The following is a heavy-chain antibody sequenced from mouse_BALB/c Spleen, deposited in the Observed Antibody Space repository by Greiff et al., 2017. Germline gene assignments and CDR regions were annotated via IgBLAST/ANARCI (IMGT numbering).Heavy chain of an antibody. V-gene: IGHV1S81*02. CDR1: GYTFTSYY. CDR2: INPSNGGT. CDR3: ARSPNGYYFDY. D-gene: IGHD2-2*01. Sequence: VQLQQSGAELVKPGASVKLSCKASGYTFTSYYMYWVKQRPGQGLEWIGEINPSNGGTNFNEKFKSKATLTVDKSSSTAYMQLSSLTSEDSAVYYCARSPNGYYFDYWGQGTTLTVSS. J-gene: IGHJ2*01.